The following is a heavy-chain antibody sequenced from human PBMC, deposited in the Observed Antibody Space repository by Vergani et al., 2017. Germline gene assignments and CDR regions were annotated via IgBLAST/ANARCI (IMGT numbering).Heavy chain of an antibody. J-gene: IGHJ3*02. CDR3: ARDNLYYDSSGHDAFDI. V-gene: IGHV3-33*01. CDR1: GFTFSSYG. D-gene: IGHD3-22*01. CDR2: IWYDGSNK. Sequence: QVQLVESGGGVVQPGRSLRLSCAASGFTFSSYGMHWVRQAPGKGLEWVAVIWYDGSNKYYADSVKGRFTISRDNSKNTLYLQMNSLRAEDTAVYYCARDNLYYDSSGHDAFDIWGQGTMVTVSS.